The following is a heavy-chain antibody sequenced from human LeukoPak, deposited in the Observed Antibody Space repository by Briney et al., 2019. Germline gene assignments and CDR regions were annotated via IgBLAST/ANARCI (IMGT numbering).Heavy chain of an antibody. CDR1: GGSISSYY. V-gene: IGHV4-59*08. CDR3: ARVRRHTTYYYDSSGGAPADY. D-gene: IGHD3-22*01. J-gene: IGHJ4*02. CDR2: IYYSGST. Sequence: SETLSLTCTVSGGSISSYYWSWIRQPPGKGLEWIGYIYYSGSTNYNPSLKSRVTISVDTSKNQFSLKLSSVTAADTAVYYCARVRRHTTYYYDSSGGAPADYWGQGTLVTVSS.